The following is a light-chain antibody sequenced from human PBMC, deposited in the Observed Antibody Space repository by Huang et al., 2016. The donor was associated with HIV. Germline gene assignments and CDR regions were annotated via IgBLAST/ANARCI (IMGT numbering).Light chain of an antibody. CDR3: QQRNNWPRT. V-gene: IGKV3-11*01. CDR2: GAS. CDR1: QSVSSY. J-gene: IGKJ1*01. Sequence: EIVSTQPPATLSLSPGERAPLSCRASQSVSSYLAWYHQKPGQAPRLLIYGASNRATGIPARCSGSGSGTDFTLTISSLEPEDVAVYHCQQRNNWPRTFGQGTKVEIK.